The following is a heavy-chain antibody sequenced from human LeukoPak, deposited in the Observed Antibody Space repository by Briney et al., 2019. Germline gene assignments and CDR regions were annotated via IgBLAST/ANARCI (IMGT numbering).Heavy chain of an antibody. V-gene: IGHV4-4*09. CDR3: ARQRRSPGFAFDI. CDR1: GGSISGYY. D-gene: IGHD1-26*01. J-gene: IGHJ3*02. Sequence: SETLSLTCTVSGGSISGYYWSWIRQPPGKGLGWIGYIYSSGSTNYNPSLKSRVTISVDTSKKQFSLKLRSVTAADTAVYYCARQRRSPGFAFDIWGQGTMVTVSS. CDR2: IYSSGST.